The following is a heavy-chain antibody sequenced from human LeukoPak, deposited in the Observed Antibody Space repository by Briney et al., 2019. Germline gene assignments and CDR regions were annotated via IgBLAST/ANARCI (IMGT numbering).Heavy chain of an antibody. D-gene: IGHD2-15*01. Sequence: PGGSLRLSCAASGFTFSSYGMHWVRQAPGKGLEWVAVISYDGSNKYYADSVKGRFTISRDNSKNTLYLQMNSLRAEDTAVYYCARDPIGYCSGGSCYFDYWGQGTLVTVSS. CDR3: ARDPIGYCSGGSCYFDY. J-gene: IGHJ4*02. V-gene: IGHV3-30*03. CDR1: GFTFSSYG. CDR2: ISYDGSNK.